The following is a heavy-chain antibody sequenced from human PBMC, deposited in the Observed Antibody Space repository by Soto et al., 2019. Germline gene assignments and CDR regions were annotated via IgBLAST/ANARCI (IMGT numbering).Heavy chain of an antibody. CDR3: ARAMGYSYGFHLDY. CDR1: GGSIGSGGYY. J-gene: IGHJ4*02. Sequence: SETLSLTCTVSGGSIGSGGYYWSWIRQHPGKGLEWIGYIYYSGSTYYNPSLKSRVTISVDTSKNQFSLKLSSVTAADTAVYYCARAMGYSYGFHLDYWGQGTLVTVSS. V-gene: IGHV4-31*03. D-gene: IGHD5-18*01. CDR2: IYYSGST.